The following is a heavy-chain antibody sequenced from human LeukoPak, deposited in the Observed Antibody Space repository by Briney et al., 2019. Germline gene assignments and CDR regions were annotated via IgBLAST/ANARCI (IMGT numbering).Heavy chain of an antibody. D-gene: IGHD3-22*01. J-gene: IGHJ5*02. V-gene: IGHV7-4-1*01. Sequence: ASVKVSCKASGYTFTSYAMNWVRQAPGQGLEWMGWINTNTGNPTYAQGFTGRFVFSLDTSVSTAYLQICSLKAEDTAVYYCARENYGSSGYYNNWFDPWGQGTLVTVSS. CDR1: GYTFTSYA. CDR2: INTNTGNP. CDR3: ARENYGSSGYYNNWFDP.